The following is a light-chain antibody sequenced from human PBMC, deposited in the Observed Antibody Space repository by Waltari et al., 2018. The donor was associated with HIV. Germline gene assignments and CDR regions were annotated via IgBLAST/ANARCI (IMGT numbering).Light chain of an antibody. CDR1: QRVSSN. CDR2: GAS. Sequence: EIVMTQSPATLSVSPGERATLSCIASQRVSSNLAWYQQKPGKGPRLLIYGASTRATGIPARFSGSGSGAEFTLTISSLQSEDFAVYYCQQYNDWPLTFGQGTRLEIK. J-gene: IGKJ5*01. V-gene: IGKV3-15*01. CDR3: QQYNDWPLT.